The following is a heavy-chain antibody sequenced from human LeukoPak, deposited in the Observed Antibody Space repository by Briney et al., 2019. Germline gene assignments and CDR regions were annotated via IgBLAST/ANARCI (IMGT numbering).Heavy chain of an antibody. CDR2: INPSGGST. CDR1: GYTFTSYY. CDR3: ARTGDSSGWYAWFDP. V-gene: IGHV1-46*01. D-gene: IGHD6-19*01. J-gene: IGHJ5*02. Sequence: GASVKVSCKASGYTFTSYYMHWMRQAPGQGLEWMGIINPSGGSTSYAQKFQGRVTMTRDTSTSTVYMELSSLRSEDTAVYYCARTGDSSGWYAWFDPWGQGTLVTVSS.